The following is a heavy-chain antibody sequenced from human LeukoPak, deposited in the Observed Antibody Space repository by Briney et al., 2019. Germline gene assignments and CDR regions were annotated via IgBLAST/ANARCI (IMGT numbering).Heavy chain of an antibody. J-gene: IGHJ6*02. CDR2: IYYSGST. CDR3: ARAGYCSSTSCQWVPLV. CDR1: GGSMKNYY. D-gene: IGHD2-2*03. Sequence: PSETLSLTCTVSGGSMKNYYWIWIRQSPGKGLEWIGYIYYSGSTNYNPSLKSRVTISVDTSKNQFSLKLSSVTAADTAVYYCARAGYCSSTSCQWVPLVWDQGTTVTVSS. V-gene: IGHV4-59*01.